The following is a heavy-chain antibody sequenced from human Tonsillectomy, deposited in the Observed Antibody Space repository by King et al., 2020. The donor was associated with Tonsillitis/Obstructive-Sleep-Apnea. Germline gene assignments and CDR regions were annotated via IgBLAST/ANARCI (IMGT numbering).Heavy chain of an antibody. D-gene: IGHD3-22*01. CDR3: TRGDYYDSSGYYFLFDY. CDR2: IRSKAYGGTT. CDR1: GFTFGDYA. V-gene: IGHV3-49*04. Sequence: VQLVESGGGLVQPGRSLRLSCTASGFTFGDYAMSWVRQAPGKGLEWVGFIRSKAYGGTTAYAASVKGRFTISRDDSKSIAYLQMNSLKTEDTAVYYCTRGDYYDSSGYYFLFDYWGQGTLVTVSS. J-gene: IGHJ4*02.